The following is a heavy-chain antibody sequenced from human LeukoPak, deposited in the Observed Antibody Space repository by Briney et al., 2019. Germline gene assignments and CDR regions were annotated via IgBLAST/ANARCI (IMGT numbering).Heavy chain of an antibody. J-gene: IGHJ4*02. Sequence: ASVTVSCKPSGGTFRRYAISWVRQAPGPGLEWMGGIIPIFGTANYAQKFQGRVTITADESTSTAYMELSSLRSEDTAVYYCASKLRYFDWPGLGYWGQGTLVTVSS. D-gene: IGHD3-9*01. CDR2: IIPIFGTA. CDR3: ASKLRYFDWPGLGY. CDR1: GGTFRRYA. V-gene: IGHV1-69*13.